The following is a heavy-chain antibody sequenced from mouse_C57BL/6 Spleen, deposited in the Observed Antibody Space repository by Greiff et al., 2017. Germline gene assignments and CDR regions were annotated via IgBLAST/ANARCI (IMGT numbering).Heavy chain of an antibody. J-gene: IGHJ4*01. D-gene: IGHD4-1*01. CDR1: GFSLTSYG. CDR2: IWSGGST. CDR3: ARNWDDDYYAMDY. Sequence: VKVVESGPGLVQPSQSLSITCTVSGFSLTSYGVHWVRQSPGKGLEWLGVIWSGGSTDYNAAFISRLSISKDNSKSQVFFKMNSLQADDTAIYYCARNWDDDYYAMDYWGQGTSVTVSS. V-gene: IGHV2-2*01.